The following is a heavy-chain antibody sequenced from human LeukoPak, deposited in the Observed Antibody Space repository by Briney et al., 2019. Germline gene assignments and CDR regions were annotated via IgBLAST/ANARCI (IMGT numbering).Heavy chain of an antibody. Sequence: GSSVTVSCKASGGTFSSYVISWVRQAPGQGREWMGGIIPIFGTPNYAQKFQGRVTITAHKSPRTAYMELSSLRSEDTAVYYCASATLRCSGGSCYEMDVWGKGTTVTVSS. CDR3: ASATLRCSGGSCYEMDV. D-gene: IGHD2-15*01. CDR2: IIPIFGTP. V-gene: IGHV1-69*06. J-gene: IGHJ6*04. CDR1: GGTFSSYV.